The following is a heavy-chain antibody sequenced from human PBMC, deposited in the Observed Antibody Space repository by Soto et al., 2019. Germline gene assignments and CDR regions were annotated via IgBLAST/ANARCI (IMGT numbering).Heavy chain of an antibody. V-gene: IGHV4-34*01. D-gene: IGHD3-3*01. J-gene: IGHJ5*02. Sequence: SSATLSLTCAVYGGSFSCYYWNWIRQPPGKGLEWIGEIDHSGYTNYNPSLKSRVTISVDTSKNQFSLRLTSVTAADTAVYYCARVRDWFDPWGQGTLVTVSS. CDR3: ARVRDWFDP. CDR1: GGSFSCYY. CDR2: IDHSGYT.